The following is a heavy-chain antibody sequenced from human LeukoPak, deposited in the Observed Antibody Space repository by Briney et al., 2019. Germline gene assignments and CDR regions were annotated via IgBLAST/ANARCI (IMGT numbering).Heavy chain of an antibody. D-gene: IGHD3-16*01. CDR1: GFTFSSYG. J-gene: IGHJ3*01. Sequence: GSLRLSCAASGFTFSSYGMHWVRQAPGKGLEWVAVIWYDGSNKYYADSVKGRFTISRDNSKNTLYLQMNSLRAEDTAVYYCARRRERGASDAFAFWGQGTMVTVSS. CDR3: ARRRERGASDAFAF. V-gene: IGHV3-33*01. CDR2: IWYDGSNK.